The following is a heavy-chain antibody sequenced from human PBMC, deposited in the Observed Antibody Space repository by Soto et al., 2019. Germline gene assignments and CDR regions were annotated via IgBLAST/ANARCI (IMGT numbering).Heavy chain of an antibody. CDR1: GFTFSSYA. CDR2: ISGSGGST. Sequence: GGSLRLSCAASGFTFSSYAMSWVRQAPGKGLEWVSAISGSGGSTHYADSVKGRFTISRDNSKNTLYLQMNSLRAEDTAVYYCAKDIGGYSYGYSDYYYGMDVWGQGTTVTVSS. D-gene: IGHD5-18*01. V-gene: IGHV3-23*01. CDR3: AKDIGGYSYGYSDYYYGMDV. J-gene: IGHJ6*02.